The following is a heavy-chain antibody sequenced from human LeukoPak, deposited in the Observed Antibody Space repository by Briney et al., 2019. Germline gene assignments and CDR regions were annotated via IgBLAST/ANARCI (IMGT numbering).Heavy chain of an antibody. D-gene: IGHD3-22*01. CDR2: INPSGGST. Sequence: ASVKVSCKASGYTFTSYYMHWVRQAPGQGLEWMGIINPSGGSTSYAQKFQGRVTMTRDTSTSTVYMELSSLRSEDTAVYYCARERDYYDSSGYYSDYWYFDLWGRGTLVTVSS. CDR1: GYTFTSYY. V-gene: IGHV1-46*01. J-gene: IGHJ2*01. CDR3: ARERDYYDSSGYYSDYWYFDL.